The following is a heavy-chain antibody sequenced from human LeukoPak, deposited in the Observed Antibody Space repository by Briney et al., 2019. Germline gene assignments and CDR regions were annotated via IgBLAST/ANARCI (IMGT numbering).Heavy chain of an antibody. J-gene: IGHJ4*02. CDR2: INHSGST. D-gene: IGHD3-22*01. CDR3: AQNSDYYDSSGYYFFDY. V-gene: IGHV4-34*08. CDR1: GFTFSSFW. Sequence: GSLRLSCAASGFTFSSFWMSWIRQPPGKGLEWIGEINHSGSTNYNPSLKSRVTISVDTSKNQFSLKLSSVTAADTAVYYCAQNSDYYDSSGYYFFDYWGQGTLVTVSS.